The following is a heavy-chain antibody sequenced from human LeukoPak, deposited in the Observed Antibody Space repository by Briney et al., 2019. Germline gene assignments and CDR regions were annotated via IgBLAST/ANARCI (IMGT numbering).Heavy chain of an antibody. J-gene: IGHJ4*02. CDR3: ARVSGSYQAYYFDY. D-gene: IGHD1-26*01. CDR1: GFTFSSYG. CDR2: IWYDGSNK. V-gene: IGHV3-33*01. Sequence: GGSLRLSCAASGFTFSSYGMHWVRQAPGKGLEWVAVIWYDGSNKYYADSVKGRFTISRDNSKNTLYLQMNSLRAGDTAVYYCARVSGSYQAYYFDYWGQGTLVTVSS.